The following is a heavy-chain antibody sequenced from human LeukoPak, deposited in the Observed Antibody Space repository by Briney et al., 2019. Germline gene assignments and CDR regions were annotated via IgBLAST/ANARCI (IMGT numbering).Heavy chain of an antibody. CDR3: ARDDPPYSGSYYFDY. CDR1: GFTVSSNY. V-gene: IGHV3-53*01. J-gene: IGHJ4*02. D-gene: IGHD1-26*01. CDR2: IYSGGST. Sequence: GGSLRLSCAASGFTVSSNYMSWVRQAPGKGLEWVSVIYSGGSTYYADSVKGRFTISRDNAKNSLYLQMNSLRAEDTAVYYCARDDPPYSGSYYFDYWGQGALVTVSS.